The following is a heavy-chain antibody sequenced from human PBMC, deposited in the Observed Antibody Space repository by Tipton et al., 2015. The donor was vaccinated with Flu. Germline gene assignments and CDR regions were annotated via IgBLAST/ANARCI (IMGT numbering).Heavy chain of an antibody. Sequence: TLSLTCTVSGGSISSGGYYWSWIRQHPGKGLEWIGYIYYSGSTYYNPSLKSRVTISVDTSKNQFSLKLSSVTAADTAVYYCAGSIGFGYYFDYWGQGTLATVSS. CDR3: AGSIGFGYYFDY. V-gene: IGHV4-31*03. J-gene: IGHJ4*02. D-gene: IGHD3-10*01. CDR1: GGSISSGGYY. CDR2: IYYSGST.